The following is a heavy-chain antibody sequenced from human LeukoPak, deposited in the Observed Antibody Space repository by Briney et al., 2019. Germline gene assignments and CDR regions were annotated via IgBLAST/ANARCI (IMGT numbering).Heavy chain of an antibody. CDR3: ARVASCDSSGYGQYYFDY. J-gene: IGHJ4*02. CDR2: INPSGGST. CDR1: GYTFTSYY. D-gene: IGHD3-22*01. V-gene: IGHV1-46*01. Sequence: ASVKVSCKASGYTFTSYYMHWVRQAPGQGLEWMGIINPSGGSTSYAQKFQGRVTMTRDTSTSTVYMELSSLRSEDTAVYYCARVASCDSSGYGQYYFDYWGQGTLVTVSS.